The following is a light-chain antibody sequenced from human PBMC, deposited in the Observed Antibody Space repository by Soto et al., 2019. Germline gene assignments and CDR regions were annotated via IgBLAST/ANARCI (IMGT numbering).Light chain of an antibody. J-gene: IGKJ2*01. CDR2: LGS. Sequence: DIVMTQSPLSLPAAPGEPASISCRSIQTLLHSNEKFFFAWYLQKPGQSPQPLTYLGSNRASGVPDRFSGSVSGIDFTLKISRVEAGDVGVYYCMQGLQTPYTFGQGTKLEIK. V-gene: IGKV2-28*01. CDR1: QTLLHSNEKFF. CDR3: MQGLQTPYT.